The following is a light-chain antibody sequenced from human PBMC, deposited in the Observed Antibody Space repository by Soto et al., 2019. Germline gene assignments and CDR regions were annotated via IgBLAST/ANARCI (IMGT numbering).Light chain of an antibody. CDR1: NNDVGGYNY. CDR3: CSYAGSHTYV. V-gene: IGLV2-11*01. CDR2: DVS. Sequence: QSALTQPRSVSGSPGQSVTISCTGTNNDVGGYNYVSWYQQHPGKAPKLMIYDVSKRPSGVPDRFSGSKSGNTASLTISGLQAEDEADYYCCSYAGSHTYVFGTGTKLTVL. J-gene: IGLJ1*01.